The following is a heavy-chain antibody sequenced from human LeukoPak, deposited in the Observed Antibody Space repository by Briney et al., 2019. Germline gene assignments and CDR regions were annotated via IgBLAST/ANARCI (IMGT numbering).Heavy chain of an antibody. J-gene: IGHJ4*02. Sequence: TVKLSCKASGGTFSSYAISWVRQAPGQGLEWMGGIITIFGTANYAQKFQGRVTITADESTSTAYMELSSLRSEDTAVYYCARSGVVDYLFDYWGQGTLVTVSS. D-gene: IGHD3-16*01. CDR2: IITIFGTA. V-gene: IGHV1-69*13. CDR3: ARSGVVDYLFDY. CDR1: GGTFSSYA.